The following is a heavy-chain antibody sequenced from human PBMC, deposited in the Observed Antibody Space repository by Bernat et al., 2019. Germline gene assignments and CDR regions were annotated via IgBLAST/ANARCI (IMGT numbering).Heavy chain of an antibody. CDR1: GFTFSSYE. V-gene: IGHV3-48*03. CDR3: TTPYSSGSGSPDY. D-gene: IGHD3-10*01. J-gene: IGHJ4*02. CDR2: ISSSGSTI. Sequence: EVQLVESGGGLVQPGGSLRLSCAASGFTFSSYEMNWVRQAPGKGLEWVSYISSSGSTIYYADSVKGRFTISRDNAKNSLYLQMNSLRAEDTAVYYCTTPYSSGSGSPDYWGQGTLVTVSS.